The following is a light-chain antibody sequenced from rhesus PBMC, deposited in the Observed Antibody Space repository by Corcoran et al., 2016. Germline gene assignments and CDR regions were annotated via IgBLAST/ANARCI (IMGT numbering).Light chain of an antibody. CDR2: GAS. Sequence: QVVLTQSPAALSLFPGQSATLSCRASQSVNTYLAWYLQKPGQAPRRLIYGASNRARGIPDRLSVSGSGTDLTLTISNLEPDDVGSYHCCQRSSGYSFGQGTKVEIK. CDR1: QSVNTY. V-gene: IGKV3-10*01. CDR3: CQRSSGYS. J-gene: IGKJ2*01.